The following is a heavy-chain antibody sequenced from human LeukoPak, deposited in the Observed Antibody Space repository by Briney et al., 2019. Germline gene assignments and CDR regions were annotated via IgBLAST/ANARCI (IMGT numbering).Heavy chain of an antibody. CDR1: GGSISDYY. CDR3: ARGVAGYGPYDY. J-gene: IGHJ4*02. Sequence: SETLSLTCTVSGGSISDYYWSWIRQPPGKGLEWIGFIFYSGSTNYNPSLKSRLTISLDTSKNQFSLRLNSVTAADTAVYYCARGVAGYGPYDYWGQGTLVTVSS. V-gene: IGHV4-59*01. CDR2: IFYSGST. D-gene: IGHD5-12*01.